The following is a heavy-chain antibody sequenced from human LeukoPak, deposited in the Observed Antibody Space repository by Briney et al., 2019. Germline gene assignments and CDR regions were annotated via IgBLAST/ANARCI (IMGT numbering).Heavy chain of an antibody. CDR3: ARTSSSRWYVP. Sequence: SETLSLTCTVSGGSLRSSTCYWGWIRRPPGKGLEWIGSIYYSGSTYYNRSRKGRVTISVDTSKDQFVLKFDSVTPPDTAGYYCARTSSSRWYVPWGQGTVDSVSS. CDR2: IYYSGST. CDR1: GGSLRSSTCY. V-gene: IGHV4-39*01. D-gene: IGHD6-13*01. J-gene: IGHJ5*02.